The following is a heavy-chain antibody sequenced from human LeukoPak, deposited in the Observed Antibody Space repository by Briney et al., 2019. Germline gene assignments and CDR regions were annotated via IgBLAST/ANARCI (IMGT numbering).Heavy chain of an antibody. CDR3: ARLGYCSGAISSCAFDI. J-gene: IGHJ3*02. Sequence: GASVKVSCKVSGYTLTELSMHWVRQAPGKGLEWMGGFDPEDGETIYAQKFQGRVTMTEDTSTDTAYMELSSLRSDDTAVYYCARLGYCSGAISSCAFDIWGQGTLVTVSS. V-gene: IGHV1-24*01. CDR2: FDPEDGET. CDR1: GYTLTELS. D-gene: IGHD2-15*01.